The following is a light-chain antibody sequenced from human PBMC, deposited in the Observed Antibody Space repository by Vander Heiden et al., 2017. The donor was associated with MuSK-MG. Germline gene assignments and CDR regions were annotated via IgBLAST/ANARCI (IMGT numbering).Light chain of an antibody. CDR2: DDS. Sequence: SYVLTQPPSGSVAPGQTARITWGGNNIGSKSVHWYQQKPGQAPVLVVYDDSDRPSGIPERFSGSNSGNTATLTISRVEAGDEADYYCQVWDRSSDHVVFGGGTKLTVL. J-gene: IGLJ2*01. CDR3: QVWDRSSDHVV. CDR1: NIGSKS. V-gene: IGLV3-21*02.